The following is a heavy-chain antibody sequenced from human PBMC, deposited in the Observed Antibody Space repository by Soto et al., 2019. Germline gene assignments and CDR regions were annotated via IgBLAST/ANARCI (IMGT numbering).Heavy chain of an antibody. V-gene: IGHV1-69*13. Sequence: ASVKVSCKASGGTFSSYAISWVRQAPGQGLEWMGGIIPIFGTANYAQKFQGRVTITADESTSTAYMELSSLRSEDTAVYYCARVKEGLHYYFDYWGQGTLVTVSS. J-gene: IGHJ4*02. CDR2: IIPIFGTA. CDR1: GGTFSSYA. CDR3: ARVKEGLHYYFDY. D-gene: IGHD4-4*01.